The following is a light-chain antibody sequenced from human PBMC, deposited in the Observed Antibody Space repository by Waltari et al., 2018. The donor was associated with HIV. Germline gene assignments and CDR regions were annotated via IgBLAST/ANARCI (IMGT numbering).Light chain of an antibody. V-gene: IGKV3-20*01. CDR1: QSVSSSD. J-gene: IGKJ2*01. CDR2: GAS. Sequence: EVVLTQSPGTLSLSPGERATLYRRAIQSVSSSDLAWYQQKPGQAPRLLIYGASSRATGIPDRFSGSGSGTDFTLTISRLEPEDFAVYYCQQYGSSPPGVTFGQGTKLEIK. CDR3: QQYGSSPPGVT.